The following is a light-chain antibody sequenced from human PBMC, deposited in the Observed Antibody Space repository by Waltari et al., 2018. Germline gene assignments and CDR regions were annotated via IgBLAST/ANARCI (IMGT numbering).Light chain of an antibody. CDR1: QGISSY. Sequence: AIRMTQSPSSFSASTGDRVTITCRASQGISSYLAWYQQKPGKAPKLLIYAASTLQSGVPSRFSGSGSGTDFTLTISCLQSEDFATYYCQLYYTKVTFGQGTRLEIK. CDR2: AAS. J-gene: IGKJ5*01. CDR3: QLYYTKVT. V-gene: IGKV1-8*01.